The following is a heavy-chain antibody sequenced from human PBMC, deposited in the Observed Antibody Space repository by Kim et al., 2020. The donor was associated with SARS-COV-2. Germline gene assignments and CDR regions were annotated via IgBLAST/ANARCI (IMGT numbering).Heavy chain of an antibody. CDR2: INHSGST. D-gene: IGHD3-10*01. CDR1: GGSFSGYY. J-gene: IGHJ4*02. CDR3: ARQFSVVRGVIINARSRFDY. V-gene: IGHV4-34*01. Sequence: SETLSLTCAVYGGSFSGYYWSWIRQPPGKGLEWIGEINHSGSTNYNPPLKSRVTISVDTSKNQFSLKLSSVTAADTAVFYCARQFSVVRGVIINARSRFDYWGQGTLVTVSS.